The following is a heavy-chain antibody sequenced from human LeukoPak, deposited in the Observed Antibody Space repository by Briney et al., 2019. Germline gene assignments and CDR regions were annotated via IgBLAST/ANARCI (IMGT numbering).Heavy chain of an antibody. CDR1: GGTFSSYA. J-gene: IGHJ4*02. CDR2: IIPIFGTA. CDR3: ARGSNVVVTAIPSPDFDY. Sequence: ASVKVSCKASGGTFSSYAISWVRQAPGQGLEGMGGIIPIFGTANYAQKFQGRVTITADESTSTAYMELSSLRSEDTAVYYCARGSNVVVTAIPSPDFDYWGQGTLVTVSS. D-gene: IGHD2-21*02. V-gene: IGHV1-69*13.